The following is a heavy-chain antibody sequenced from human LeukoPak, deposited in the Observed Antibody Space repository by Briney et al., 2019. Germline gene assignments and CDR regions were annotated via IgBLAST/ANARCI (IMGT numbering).Heavy chain of an antibody. V-gene: IGHV1-69*04. D-gene: IGHD6-13*01. Sequence: GASVKVSCKASGGTFSSYAISWVRQAPGQGLEWMGRIIHILGIANYAQKFQGRVTITADKSTSTAYMELSSLRSEDTAVYYCARGIAAHSYGDYWGQGTLVTVSS. CDR2: IIHILGIA. J-gene: IGHJ4*02. CDR3: ARGIAAHSYGDY. CDR1: GGTFSSYA.